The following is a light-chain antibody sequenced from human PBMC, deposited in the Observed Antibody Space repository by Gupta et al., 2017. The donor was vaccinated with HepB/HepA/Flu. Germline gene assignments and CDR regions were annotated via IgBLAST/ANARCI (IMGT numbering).Light chain of an antibody. CDR1: SSNIGAHYD. CDR2: DNN. CDR3: QSFDTSLSSVV. V-gene: IGLV1-40*01. Sequence: QSGLTQPPSVSGAPGQRVTISCTGSSSNIGAHYDVHWYQQLPKTAPKLLIYDNNRRPSGVPDRFSGSTSGTSASLAITGLQTEDAADYYCQSFDTSLSSVVSGGGTKLTAL. J-gene: IGLJ2*01.